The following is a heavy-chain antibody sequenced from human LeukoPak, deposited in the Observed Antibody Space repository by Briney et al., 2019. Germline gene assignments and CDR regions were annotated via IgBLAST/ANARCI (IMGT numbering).Heavy chain of an antibody. D-gene: IGHD6-6*01. V-gene: IGHV3-23*01. CDR1: GFIFSSYA. Sequence: GGSLRLSCAASGFIFSSYAMTWVRQAPGKGLEWVSSSGSTTDYSDSVKGRFTISRDNSKNTLYLQMNSLSAEDTAVYYCARASIAARPGDWGQGTLVTVSS. CDR3: ARASIAARPGD. J-gene: IGHJ4*02. CDR2: SGSTT.